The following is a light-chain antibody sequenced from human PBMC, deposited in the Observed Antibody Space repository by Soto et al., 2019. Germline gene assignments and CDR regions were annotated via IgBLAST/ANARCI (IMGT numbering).Light chain of an antibody. CDR3: QHYENLPFT. V-gene: IGKV1-33*01. Sequence: DIQMTQSPPSLSASVGDRVTITCQASQDITIYLNWYQQRPGRAPKLLIYDASTLETGVPSRFSGSGSGTVFTFTITSLQPEDIATYYCQHYENLPFTFGSGTKVAI. CDR2: DAS. J-gene: IGKJ3*01. CDR1: QDITIY.